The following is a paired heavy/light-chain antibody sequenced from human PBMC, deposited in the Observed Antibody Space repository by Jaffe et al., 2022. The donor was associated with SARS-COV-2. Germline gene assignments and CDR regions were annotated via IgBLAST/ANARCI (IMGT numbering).Light chain of an antibody. CDR2: MAS. J-gene: IGKJ4*01. CDR3: QQYNAYSGLT. V-gene: IGKV1-5*03. Sequence: DIQLTQSPSTLSASVGDSVTITCRASQSTRNWLAWYQQKPGKAPKLLIYMASGLESGVPSRFSGSGSGTEFSLTISSLQPDDFATYYCQQYNAYSGLTFGGGTKVEIK. CDR1: QSTRNW.
Heavy chain of an antibody. Sequence: EMQLVESGGALVQPGGSLRLSCTASGFIFSGHWMSWVRQAPGKGLEWVANIEYSGSEKNYVDSVMGRFTISRDNAKNSLHLQMNSLGAADTAVYYCARSRAVSGVVFMGAFDVWGEGTTVIVSS. V-gene: IGHV3-7*01. CDR3: ARSRAVSGVVFMGAFDV. CDR2: IEYSGSEK. J-gene: IGHJ3*01. D-gene: IGHD3-3*01. CDR1: GFIFSGHW.